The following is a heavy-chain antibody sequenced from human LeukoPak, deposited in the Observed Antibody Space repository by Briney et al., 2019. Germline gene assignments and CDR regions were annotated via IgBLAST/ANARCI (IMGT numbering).Heavy chain of an antibody. CDR1: GYTFTSYG. J-gene: IGHJ6*03. Sequence: ASVKVSCKASGYTFTSYGISWVRQAPGQGLEWMGWINPNSGGTNYAQEFQGRVTMTRDTPISTAYMELNRLRSDDTAVYYCARDVVVAAPGYYMDVWGKGTTVTVSS. D-gene: IGHD2-15*01. CDR2: INPNSGGT. CDR3: ARDVVVAAPGYYMDV. V-gene: IGHV1-2*02.